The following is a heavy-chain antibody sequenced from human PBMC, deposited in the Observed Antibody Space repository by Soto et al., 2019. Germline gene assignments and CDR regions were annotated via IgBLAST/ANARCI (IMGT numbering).Heavy chain of an antibody. D-gene: IGHD2-15*01. CDR3: VRGGIAGHWFDP. Sequence: PSETLSLTCSVSRAFSNSGGFYYSWIRQPPGKGLEWLGYIFHSGSTLYNPSLRGRLTLSADTSRNQLSLYLTSVTAADTAVYYCVRGGIAGHWFDPWGQGILVTVSS. V-gene: IGHV4-31*03. J-gene: IGHJ5*02. CDR1: RAFSNSGGFY. CDR2: IFHSGST.